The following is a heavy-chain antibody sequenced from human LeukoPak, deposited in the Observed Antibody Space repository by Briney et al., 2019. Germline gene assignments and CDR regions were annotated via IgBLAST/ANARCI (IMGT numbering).Heavy chain of an antibody. D-gene: IGHD2-2*01. CDR1: GFSFSDYW. V-gene: IGHV3-7*01. J-gene: IGHJ4*02. Sequence: PGGSLRLSCVASGFSFSDYWMSWVRQAPGKGLEWVANIRQDGSEKYYVDSVKGRFTIFRDNAKNSLYLQMNSLRAEDTAVYYCARGPREYCSSTSCSFDYWGQGTLVTVSS. CDR3: ARGPREYCSSTSCSFDY. CDR2: IRQDGSEK.